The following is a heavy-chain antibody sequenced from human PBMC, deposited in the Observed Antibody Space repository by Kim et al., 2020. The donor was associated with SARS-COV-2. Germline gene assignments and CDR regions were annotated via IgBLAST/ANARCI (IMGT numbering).Heavy chain of an antibody. CDR2: IDPSDSYT. CDR3: ARHLPAYYYDSSGYPDFDY. J-gene: IGHJ4*02. CDR1: GYSFTSYW. Sequence: GESLKISCKGSGYSFTSYWISWVRQMPGKGLEWMGRIDPSDSYTNYSPSFQGHVTISADKSISTAYLQWSSLKASDTAMHYCARHLPAYYYDSSGYPDFDYWGQGTLVTVSS. D-gene: IGHD3-22*01. V-gene: IGHV5-10-1*01.